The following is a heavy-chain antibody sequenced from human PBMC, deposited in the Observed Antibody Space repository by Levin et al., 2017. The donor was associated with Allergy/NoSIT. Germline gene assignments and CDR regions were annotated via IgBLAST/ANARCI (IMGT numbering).Heavy chain of an antibody. Sequence: GESLKISCKASRYIFSDYFIHWVRQAPGQGLEWMGWINPHSGDTKYAQEFQGRVTMTMDTSISTAYMELTRLTSDDTAVYYCARDLYNDDSVFGYWGQGTLVNVFS. V-gene: IGHV1-2*02. CDR1: RYIFSDYF. D-gene: IGHD3-22*01. CDR3: ARDLYNDDSVFGY. CDR2: INPHSGDT. J-gene: IGHJ4*02.